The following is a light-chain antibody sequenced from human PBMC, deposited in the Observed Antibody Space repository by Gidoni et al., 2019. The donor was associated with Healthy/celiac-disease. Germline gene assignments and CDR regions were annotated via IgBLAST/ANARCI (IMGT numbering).Light chain of an antibody. CDR1: NIGSKS. CDR3: QVWDSSSDLGV. J-gene: IGLJ1*01. V-gene: IGLV3-21*02. CDR2: DDS. Sequence: SYVLTQPPSVSVAPGQTARITCGGNNIGSKSVHWYQQKPGQAPVLVVYDDSDRPSGITERFSGSNSGNTATLTISRVEAGDEADYYCQVWDSSSDLGVFGTGTKVTVL.